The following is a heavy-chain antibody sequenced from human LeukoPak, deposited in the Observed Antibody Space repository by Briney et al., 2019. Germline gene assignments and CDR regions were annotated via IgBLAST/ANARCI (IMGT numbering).Heavy chain of an antibody. Sequence: ASVKVSCKASGYTFTGYYMHWVRQAPGQGLEWVGWINPNSGGTNYAQKFQGRVTMTRDTSTSTVYMELSSLRSDDTAVYYCARGSGSNYIASYDYWGQGTLVTVSS. J-gene: IGHJ4*02. V-gene: IGHV1-2*02. CDR1: GYTFTGYY. D-gene: IGHD3-10*01. CDR2: INPNSGGT. CDR3: ARGSGSNYIASYDY.